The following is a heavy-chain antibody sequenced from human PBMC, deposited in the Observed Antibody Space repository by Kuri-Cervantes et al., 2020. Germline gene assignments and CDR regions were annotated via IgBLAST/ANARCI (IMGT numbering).Heavy chain of an antibody. J-gene: IGHJ4*02. CDR2: IYHSGST. D-gene: IGHD3-22*01. CDR1: GGSISSSNW. V-gene: IGHV4-4*02. Sequence: SETLSLTCAVSGGSISSSNWWSWVRQPPGKGLEWIGEIYHSGSTNYKPSLKSRVSISVDKSKNQFSLKLSSVTAADTAVYYCARDFFLVNSSGPRWGQGTLVTVSS. CDR3: ARDFFLVNSSGPR.